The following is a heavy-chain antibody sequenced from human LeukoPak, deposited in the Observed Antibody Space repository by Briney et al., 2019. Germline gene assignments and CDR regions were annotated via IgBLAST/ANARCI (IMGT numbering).Heavy chain of an antibody. V-gene: IGHV3-9*01. J-gene: IGHJ4*02. D-gene: IGHD6-6*01. CDR1: GFTFDDYA. CDR3: AKDTYSSSLTGFDY. Sequence: PGRSLRLSCAASGFTFDDYAMHWVRQAPGKGLDGVSGISWNSGSIGYADSVKGRFTISRDNAKNSLYLQMNSLRAEDTALYYCAKDTYSSSLTGFDYWGQGTLVTVSS. CDR2: ISWNSGSI.